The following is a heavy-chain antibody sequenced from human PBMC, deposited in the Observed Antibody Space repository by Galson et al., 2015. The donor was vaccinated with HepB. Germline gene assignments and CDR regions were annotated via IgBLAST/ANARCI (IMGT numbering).Heavy chain of an antibody. V-gene: IGHV3-74*01. D-gene: IGHD3-9*01. CDR2: INSDGSST. CDR3: ARDLRDILTGSYWYFDL. CDR1: GFTFSSYW. Sequence: SLRLFCAASGFTFSSYWMHWVRQAPGKGLVWVSRINSDGSSTSYADSVKGRFTISRDNAKNTLYLQMNSLRAEDTAVHYCARDLRDILTGSYWYFDLWGRGTLVTVSS. J-gene: IGHJ2*01.